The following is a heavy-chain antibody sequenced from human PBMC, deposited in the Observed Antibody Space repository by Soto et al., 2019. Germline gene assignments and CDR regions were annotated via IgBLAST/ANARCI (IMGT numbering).Heavy chain of an antibody. Sequence: QVQLVESGGGVVQPGRSLRLSCAASGFTFSSYGMHWVRQAPGKGLEWVAVIWYDGSNKYYADSVKGRFTISRDNSKNTLYPQMNSLRAEDTAVYYCAREGRTVTTPYYGMDVWGQGTTVTVSS. CDR2: IWYDGSNK. J-gene: IGHJ6*02. D-gene: IGHD4-4*01. V-gene: IGHV3-33*01. CDR3: AREGRTVTTPYYGMDV. CDR1: GFTFSSYG.